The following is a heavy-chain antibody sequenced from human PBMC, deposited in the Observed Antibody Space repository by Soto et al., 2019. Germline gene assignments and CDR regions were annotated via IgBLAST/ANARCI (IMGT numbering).Heavy chain of an antibody. Sequence: SETLSLTCTVSGGSISSGDYYWSWIRQPPGKGLEWIGYIYYSGSTYYNPSLKSRVTISVDTSKNQFSLKLSSVTAADTAVYYCAGEFRYYYDSSGYYFNFDYWGQGTLATVSS. J-gene: IGHJ4*02. V-gene: IGHV4-30-4*01. CDR2: IYYSGST. CDR3: AGEFRYYYDSSGYYFNFDY. D-gene: IGHD3-22*01. CDR1: GGSISSGDYY.